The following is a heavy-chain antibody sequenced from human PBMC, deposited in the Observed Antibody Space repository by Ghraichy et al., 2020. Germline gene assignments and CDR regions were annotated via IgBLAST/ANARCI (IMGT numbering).Heavy chain of an antibody. Sequence: GGSLRLSCAASGFTFSSYGMHWVRQAPGKGLEWVAVISYDGSNKYYADSVKGRFTISRDNSKNTLYLQMNSLRAEDTAVYYYAKSPGIAAAGTDWGQGTLVTVSS. J-gene: IGHJ4*02. CDR3: AKSPGIAAAGTD. V-gene: IGHV3-30*18. CDR2: ISYDGSNK. D-gene: IGHD6-13*01. CDR1: GFTFSSYG.